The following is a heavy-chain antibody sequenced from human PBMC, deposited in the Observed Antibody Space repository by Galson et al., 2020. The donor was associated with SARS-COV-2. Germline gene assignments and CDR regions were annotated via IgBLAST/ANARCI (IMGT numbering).Heavy chain of an antibody. J-gene: IGHJ6*02. CDR2: IYYTGST. CDR3: TRPGRDNGYSRYLGDEYAMDV. Sequence: ASETLSLTCTVSGGSVSSSSYYWGWIRQPPGKGLEWIRSIYYTGSTHYTPSFQSRVTISVDTSKNLVSLQLTAVTAADTGVYYCTRPGRDNGYSRYLGDEYAMDVWGRGTTVTVSS. CDR1: GGSVSSSSYY. D-gene: IGHD5-18*01. V-gene: IGHV4-39*01.